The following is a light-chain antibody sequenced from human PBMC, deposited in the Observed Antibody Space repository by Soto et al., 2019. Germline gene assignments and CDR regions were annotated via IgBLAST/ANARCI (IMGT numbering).Light chain of an antibody. CDR1: TSDVGAYNL. V-gene: IGLV2-23*01. CDR2: EGT. Sequence: QSVLTQPASVSGSPGQSITISCTGTTSDVGAYNLVSWYQRLPGKAPKLLIFEGTKRPSGVSSRFSGSKSGNTASLTIFGLRDEQQADYFCCSYAGGNTYVFGTRTKVTV. J-gene: IGLJ1*01. CDR3: CSYAGGNTYV.